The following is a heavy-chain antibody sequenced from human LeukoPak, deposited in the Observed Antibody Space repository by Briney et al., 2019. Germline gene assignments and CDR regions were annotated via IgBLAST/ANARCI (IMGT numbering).Heavy chain of an antibody. J-gene: IGHJ5*02. CDR1: GGSISSYY. Sequence: PSETLSHTCTVSGGSISSYYWSWIRQPPGKGLEWIGYIYYSGSTNYNPSLKSRVTISVDTSKNQFSLKLSSVTAADTAVYYCARAAGLQKNDFDPWGQGTLVTVSS. V-gene: IGHV4-59*08. D-gene: IGHD6-13*01. CDR3: ARAAGLQKNDFDP. CDR2: IYYSGST.